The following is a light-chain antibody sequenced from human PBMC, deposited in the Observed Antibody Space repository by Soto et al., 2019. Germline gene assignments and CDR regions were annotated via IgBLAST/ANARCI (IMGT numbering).Light chain of an antibody. J-gene: IGKJ3*01. CDR2: KAS. CDR1: QSISSW. CDR3: QQYNSYPFT. V-gene: IGKV1-5*03. Sequence: DIQMTQSPATLSASVGDRVTITCRASQSISSWLAWYQQKPGKAPKRLIYKASSLESGVPSRFIGSGSGTEFALTISSLQPDDFATYYCQQYNSYPFTVGPGTKVDIK.